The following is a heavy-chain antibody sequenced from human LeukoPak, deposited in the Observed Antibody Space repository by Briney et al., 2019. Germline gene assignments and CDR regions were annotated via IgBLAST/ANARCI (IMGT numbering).Heavy chain of an antibody. Sequence: GGSLRLSCAASGFTVSSNYMSWVRQAPGKGLEWVSVIYSGGSTYYADSVKGRFTISRDNSKNTLYLQMNSLRAEDTAVYYCARDHSGSYYGAFDIWGQGTMVTVSS. J-gene: IGHJ3*02. V-gene: IGHV3-53*01. CDR2: IYSGGST. D-gene: IGHD1-26*01. CDR3: ARDHSGSYYGAFDI. CDR1: GFTVSSNY.